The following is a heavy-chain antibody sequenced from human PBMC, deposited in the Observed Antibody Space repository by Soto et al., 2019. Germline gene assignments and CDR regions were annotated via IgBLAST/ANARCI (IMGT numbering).Heavy chain of an antibody. CDR3: GREPYVSYYGVDV. CDR1: GFTFSSYV. CDR2: ISGSGDNT. D-gene: IGHD3-10*02. J-gene: IGHJ6*02. V-gene: IGHV3-23*01. Sequence: EVQLLESGGGLVQPGGSLRLSCAASGFTFSSYVMSWVRQAPGKGLEWVSGISGSGDNTYYADSVKGRFTISRVNSKNTLYLQMDRLRAEDTARYYCGREPYVSYYGVDVWGQGTTVIVSS.